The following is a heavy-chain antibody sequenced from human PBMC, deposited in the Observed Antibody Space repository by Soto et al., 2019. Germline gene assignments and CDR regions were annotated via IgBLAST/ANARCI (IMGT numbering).Heavy chain of an antibody. Sequence: ASVKVSCKASGYTFTSYGISWVRQAPGQGLEWMGWISAYNGNTNYAQKLQGRVTMTTDTSTSTAYMELRSLRSDDTAVYYCAILSSIITKTPPDYSYYYMDVWGKGTMLTFS. CDR3: AILSSIITKTPPDYSYYYMDV. V-gene: IGHV1-18*01. J-gene: IGHJ6*03. D-gene: IGHD3-10*01. CDR1: GYTFTSYG. CDR2: ISAYNGNT.